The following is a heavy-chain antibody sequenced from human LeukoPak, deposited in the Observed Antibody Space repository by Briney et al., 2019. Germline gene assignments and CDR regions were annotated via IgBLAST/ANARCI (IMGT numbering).Heavy chain of an antibody. CDR3: GGTFDSSGSSFDY. CDR1: GFTFSSYG. Sequence: GGSLRLSCAASGFTFSSYGMHWVRQAPGKGLEWVAVISYDGSNKYDADSVKGRFTISRDNSKNTLYLQMNSLRAEDTAVYYCGGTFDSSGSSFDYWGQGTLVTVSS. CDR2: ISYDGSNK. J-gene: IGHJ4*02. D-gene: IGHD3-22*01. V-gene: IGHV3-30*03.